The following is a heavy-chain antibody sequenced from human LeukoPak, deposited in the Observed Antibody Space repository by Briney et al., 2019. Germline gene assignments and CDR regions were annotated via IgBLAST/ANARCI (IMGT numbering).Heavy chain of an antibody. CDR3: AKVGLYSGSYYFDY. V-gene: IGHV3-23*01. D-gene: IGHD1-26*01. CDR2: ISGSGGST. Sequence: GGSLRLSCAASGFTFSTYGMSWVRQAPGKGLEWVSAISGSGGSTFYADSVRGRFSISRDNSKNTLYLQMNSLRAEDTAVYYCAKVGLYSGSYYFDYWGQGTLVTVSS. CDR1: GFTFSTYG. J-gene: IGHJ4*02.